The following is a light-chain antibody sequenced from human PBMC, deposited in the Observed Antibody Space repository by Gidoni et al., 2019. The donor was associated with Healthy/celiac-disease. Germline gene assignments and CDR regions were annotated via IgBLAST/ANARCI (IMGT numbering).Light chain of an antibody. CDR2: WAS. CDR1: QSVLYSSNNKNY. V-gene: IGKV4-1*01. J-gene: IGKJ4*01. CDR3: QQYYSTPLT. Sequence: DIVMTQSPDSLAVSLGERATIKCKSSQSVLYSSNNKNYLAWYQQKPGQPPKLLIYWASTRESGVSDRFSGSGSGTDFTLTISSLQAEDVAVYYCQQYYSTPLTFGGGTKVEIK.